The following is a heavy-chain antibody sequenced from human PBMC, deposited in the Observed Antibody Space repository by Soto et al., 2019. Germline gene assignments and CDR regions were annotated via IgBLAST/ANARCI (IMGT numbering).Heavy chain of an antibody. CDR3: ARGTTLAIFDYGMDV. Sequence: QVQLVESGGGVVQPGRSLRLSCAASGFTFTSYAMHWVRQAPGKGLEWVAVISNDGSNYYYADSVRGRFTISRDNTKNTLFLQMSSLRGGDSGVYYCARGTTLAIFDYGMDVWGQGTTVTVSS. V-gene: IGHV3-30-3*01. D-gene: IGHD3-3*01. CDR2: ISNDGSNY. CDR1: GFTFTSYA. J-gene: IGHJ6*02.